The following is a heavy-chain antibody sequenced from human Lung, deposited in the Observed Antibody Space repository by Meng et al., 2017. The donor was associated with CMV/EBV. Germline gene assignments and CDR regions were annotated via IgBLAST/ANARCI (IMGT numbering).Heavy chain of an antibody. V-gene: IGHV1-18*01. Sequence: SCQASGYTFTRYGISRVRQAPGQGLELMGWISAYNGNTNDAQKLQGRVTMTTDTSTSTAYMELRSLRSDDTAVYYCASGRGSYHYFDYWGQGTLVTVSS. CDR1: GYTFTRYG. CDR2: ISAYNGNT. D-gene: IGHD1-26*01. J-gene: IGHJ4*02. CDR3: ASGRGSYHYFDY.